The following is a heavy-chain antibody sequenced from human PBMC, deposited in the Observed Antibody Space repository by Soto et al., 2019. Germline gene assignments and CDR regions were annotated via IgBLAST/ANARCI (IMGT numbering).Heavy chain of an antibody. J-gene: IGHJ4*02. CDR3: ARGSVDTVDSSGFYEY. D-gene: IGHD3-22*01. V-gene: IGHV4-39*01. Sequence: PSETLSLTCTVSGVSVSTNTQYWGWIRQSPGKGLEWIGSIYYGGRTYYNPSLKSRVTISVDTSKSQFSLKLTSVTAADRAVYYCARGSVDTVDSSGFYEYWGQGTPVTVSS. CDR2: IYYGGRT. CDR1: GVSVSTNTQY.